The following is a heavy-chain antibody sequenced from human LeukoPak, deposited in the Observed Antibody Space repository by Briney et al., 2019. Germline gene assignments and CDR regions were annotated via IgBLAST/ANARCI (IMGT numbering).Heavy chain of an antibody. Sequence: SETLSLTCAVYGGSVSGYYWSWIRQPPGKGLEWIGEINHSGSTNYNPSLKSRVTISVDTSKNQFSLKLSSVTAADPAVYYCARGDIVGATDDAFDIWGQGTMVTVSS. D-gene: IGHD1-26*01. V-gene: IGHV4-34*01. CDR2: INHSGST. CDR1: GGSVSGYY. J-gene: IGHJ3*02. CDR3: ARGDIVGATDDAFDI.